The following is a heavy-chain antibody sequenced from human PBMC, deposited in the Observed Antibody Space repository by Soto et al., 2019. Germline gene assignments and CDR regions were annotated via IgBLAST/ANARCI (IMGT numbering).Heavy chain of an antibody. V-gene: IGHV3-53*04. Sequence: EVQLVESGGGMVQPGGSLRLSCVASGISVKSNYMNWVRQAPGKGLEWVSIMYSGGSTYYADSVKGRFTISRHNSKDTLYLQMNRLRIEDTATYYCARGVFGQPDSWGQGTLVSVSS. J-gene: IGHJ4*02. D-gene: IGHD3-10*02. CDR1: GISVKSNY. CDR3: ARGVFGQPDS. CDR2: MYSGGST.